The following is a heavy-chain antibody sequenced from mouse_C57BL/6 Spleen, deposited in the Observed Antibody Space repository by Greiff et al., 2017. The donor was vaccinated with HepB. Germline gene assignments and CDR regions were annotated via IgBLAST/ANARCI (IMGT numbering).Heavy chain of an antibody. Sequence: VQLQQPGAELVKPGASVKLSCKASGYTFTSYWMHWVKQRTGRGLEWSGRIDPNSGGTKYNEKFKSKATLTVDKPSSTAYMQLSSLTSEDSAVYYCARHYGSSGWFAYWGQGTLVTVSA. V-gene: IGHV1-72*01. D-gene: IGHD1-1*01. CDR3: ARHYGSSGWFAY. CDR1: GYTFTSYW. J-gene: IGHJ3*01. CDR2: IDPNSGGT.